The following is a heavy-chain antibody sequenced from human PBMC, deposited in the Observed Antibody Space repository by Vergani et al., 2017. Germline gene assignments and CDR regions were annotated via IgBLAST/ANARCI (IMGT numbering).Heavy chain of an antibody. D-gene: IGHD6-19*01. Sequence: QVQLVESGGGVVQPGRSLRLSCAASGFTFSSYGMHWVRQAPGKGLEWVAVISYDGSNEYYADSVKGRFTISRDNSKNTLYLQMNSLRAEDTAVYYCAKDFVAVAGDYWGQGTLVTVSS. CDR1: GFTFSSYG. V-gene: IGHV3-30*18. J-gene: IGHJ4*02. CDR2: ISYDGSNE. CDR3: AKDFVAVAGDY.